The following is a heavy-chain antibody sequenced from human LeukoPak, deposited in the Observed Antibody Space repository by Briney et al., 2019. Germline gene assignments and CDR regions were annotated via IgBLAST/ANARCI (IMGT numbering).Heavy chain of an antibody. J-gene: IGHJ4*02. CDR3: ARASRDGYSYGLVDY. D-gene: IGHD5-18*01. CDR1: GGSISSYY. CDR2: IYYSGST. V-gene: IGHV4-59*01. Sequence: TSEALSLTCTVSGGSISSYYWSWIRQPPGKGLEWIGYIYYSGSTNYNPSLKSRVTISVDTSKNQFSLKLSSVTAADTAVYYCARASRDGYSYGLVDYWGQGTLVTVSS.